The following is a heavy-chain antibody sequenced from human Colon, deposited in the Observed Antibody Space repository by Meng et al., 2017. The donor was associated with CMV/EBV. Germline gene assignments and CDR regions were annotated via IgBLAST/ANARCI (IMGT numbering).Heavy chain of an antibody. CDR3: ARRFCSSSSCSLDY. CDR2: INPSGGST. CDR1: GGTFTFHN. D-gene: IGHD2-2*01. V-gene: IGHV1-46*01. J-gene: IGHJ4*02. Sequence: ASVKVSCKTSGGTFTFHNYRISWVRQAPGQGLEWMGIINPSGGSTNYAQKVQGRVTMTRDTSTSTVYMELSSLRSEDTAVYYCARRFCSSSSCSLDYWGQGTLVTVSS.